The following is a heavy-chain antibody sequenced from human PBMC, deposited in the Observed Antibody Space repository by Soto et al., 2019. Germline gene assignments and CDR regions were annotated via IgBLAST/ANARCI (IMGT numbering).Heavy chain of an antibody. CDR2: IIPIFGTA. CDR3: ARVMSRDGYNYGHFDY. Sequence: QVQLVQSGAEVKKPGSSVKVSCKASGGTFSSYAISWVRQSPGQGLEWMGGIIPIFGTATYAQKFQGRVTITADESTSTAYMELSSMRSEDTAVYYCARVMSRDGYNYGHFDYWGQGTLVTVSS. CDR1: GGTFSSYA. D-gene: IGHD5-12*01. V-gene: IGHV1-69*01. J-gene: IGHJ4*02.